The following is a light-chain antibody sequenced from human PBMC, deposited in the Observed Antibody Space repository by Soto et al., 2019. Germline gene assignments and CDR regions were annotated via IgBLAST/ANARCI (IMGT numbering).Light chain of an antibody. CDR2: AAS. Sequence: DIQMTQSPSSLSASVGDRVTITCRASRDITNYLAWYQQKPGKVPKLLIYAASTLQSGVPSRFSGSGSGTDFTLTINSLQPEDVATYYCQKYNSASWTFGPGTKVEI. J-gene: IGKJ1*01. CDR1: RDITNY. V-gene: IGKV1-27*01. CDR3: QKYNSASWT.